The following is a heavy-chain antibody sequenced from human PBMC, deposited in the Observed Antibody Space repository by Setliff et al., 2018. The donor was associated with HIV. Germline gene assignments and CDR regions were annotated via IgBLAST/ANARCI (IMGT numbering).Heavy chain of an antibody. Sequence: GGSLRLSCAASGFFFSTYWMNWVRQAPGKGPQWVARIVSDGSGTSHADAVKGRFTISRDNAKNTLFLQMNSLRAEDSAMYYCARQQLGPRGAFDMWGPGTMVTVSS. V-gene: IGHV3-74*01. J-gene: IGHJ3*02. D-gene: IGHD1-1*01. CDR1: GFFFSTYW. CDR2: IVSDGSGT. CDR3: ARQQLGPRGAFDM.